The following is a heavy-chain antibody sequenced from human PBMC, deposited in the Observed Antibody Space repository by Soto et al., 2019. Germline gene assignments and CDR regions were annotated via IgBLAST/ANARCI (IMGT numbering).Heavy chain of an antibody. CDR2: ISYDGSNK. V-gene: IGHV3-30-3*01. CDR1: GFTFSSYA. J-gene: IGHJ2*01. Sequence: QVPLVESGGGVVQPGRSLRLSCAASGFTFSSYAMHWVRQAPGKGLEWVAVISYDGSNKYYADSVKGRFTISRDNXKXTXXLQMNSLRAEDTAVYYCARAPYSSGWPTLHWYFDLWGRGTLVTVSS. CDR3: ARAPYSSGWPTLHWYFDL. D-gene: IGHD6-19*01.